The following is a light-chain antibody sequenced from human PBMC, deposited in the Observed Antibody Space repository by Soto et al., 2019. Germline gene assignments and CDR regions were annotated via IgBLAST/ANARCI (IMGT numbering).Light chain of an antibody. CDR2: GAS. V-gene: IGKV3-20*01. CDR3: QQYGGSPFT. J-gene: IGKJ2*01. CDR1: QSIFNNY. Sequence: EIVLTQSQGTLSLSPRERATFSCRASQSIFNNYLAWYQQKPGQAPRLLVYGASFRATGIPDRFSGSGSGTDFTLTISRLEPEDFAVYYCQQYGGSPFTFGQGTRLEIK.